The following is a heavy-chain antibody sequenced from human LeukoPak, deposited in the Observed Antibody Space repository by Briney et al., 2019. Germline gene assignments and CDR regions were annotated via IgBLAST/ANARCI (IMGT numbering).Heavy chain of an antibody. J-gene: IGHJ4*02. CDR2: IRYDGSNK. V-gene: IGHV3-30*02. Sequence: GGSLRLSCAASGFTFSNNGMHWVRQAPGKGLEWVAFIRYDGSNKYYADSVKGRFTISRDNSKNTLYLQMNSLRAEDTAVYYCAKKGYYDGSGYYMYYFDHWGQGTLVTVSS. D-gene: IGHD3-22*01. CDR1: GFTFSNNG. CDR3: AKKGYYDGSGYYMYYFDH.